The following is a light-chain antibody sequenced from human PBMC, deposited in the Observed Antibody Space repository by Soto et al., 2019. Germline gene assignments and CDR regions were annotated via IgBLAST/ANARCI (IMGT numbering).Light chain of an antibody. CDR3: CSYTATYTLV. J-gene: IGLJ3*02. Sequence: QSALTQPASVSGSPGQSITISCTGTSSDIGTYNSVSWYQHHPGKAPKLLIFEVIDRPSGVSDRFSGSKSGNTASLTISGLQPEDEADYYCCSYTATYTLVFGGGTQVTVL. CDR1: SSDIGTYNS. V-gene: IGLV2-14*01. CDR2: EVI.